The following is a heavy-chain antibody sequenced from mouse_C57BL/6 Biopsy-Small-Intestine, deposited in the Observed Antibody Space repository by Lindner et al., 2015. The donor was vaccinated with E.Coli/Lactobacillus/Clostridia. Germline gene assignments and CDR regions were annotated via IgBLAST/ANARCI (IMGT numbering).Heavy chain of an antibody. V-gene: IGHV1-39*01. CDR3: YHYYGSSYGAMDY. J-gene: IGHJ4*01. CDR1: GYLFTDFN. D-gene: IGHD1-1*01. CDR2: INPNYGTT. Sequence: VQLQESGPELVKPGASVKISCKASGYLFTDFNMNWVKQSNGRSLEWIGVINPNYGTTTYNQKFKGKATLTVDQYSSTAYMQLNSLTSEYSAAYYCYHYYGSSYGAMDYWGQGTSVTVSS.